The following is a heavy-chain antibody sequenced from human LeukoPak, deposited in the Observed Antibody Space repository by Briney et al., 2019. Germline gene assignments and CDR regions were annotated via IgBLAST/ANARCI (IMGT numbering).Heavy chain of an antibody. J-gene: IGHJ4*02. CDR2: IIPIFGTA. CDR3: ARDLGSGRGY. Sequence: SVKVSCKASGGTFSSYAVSWERQAPGQGLEWMGGIIPIFGTANYAQKFQGRVTITADESTSTAYMELSSLRSEDTAVYYCARDLGSGRGYWGQGTLVTVSS. CDR1: GGTFSSYA. V-gene: IGHV1-69*13.